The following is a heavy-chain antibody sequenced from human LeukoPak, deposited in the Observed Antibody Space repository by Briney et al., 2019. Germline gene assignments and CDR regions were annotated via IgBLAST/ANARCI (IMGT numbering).Heavy chain of an antibody. D-gene: IGHD5/OR15-5a*01. J-gene: IGHJ5*02. CDR2: ISGDGTAT. V-gene: IGHV3-74*01. CDR3: TRRVSATRWFDP. CDR1: GFTFTNYA. Sequence: GGSLRLSCAASGFTFTNYAMSWVRQAPGKGLVWVSRISGDGTATIYADSVKGRFTISRDNADNTLYLQMTSLRVEDTAVYYCTRRVSATRWFDPWGQGTLVTVSS.